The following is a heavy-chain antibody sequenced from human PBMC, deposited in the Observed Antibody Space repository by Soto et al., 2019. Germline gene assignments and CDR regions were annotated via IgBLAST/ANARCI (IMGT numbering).Heavy chain of an antibody. Sequence: QVQLVQSGAEVKQPGSSVKVSCKASGGTFSSYAISWVRQAPGHGLEWMGGIITIFGTANYAQKFQGRVTISADKSTSTSKIELSRLRSEDTAVYYCARQTLDYGSGSSQFQYRGQGTLVTVT. D-gene: IGHD3-10*01. CDR1: GGTFSSYA. CDR3: ARQTLDYGSGSSQFQY. V-gene: IGHV1-69*06. J-gene: IGHJ4*02. CDR2: IITIFGTA.